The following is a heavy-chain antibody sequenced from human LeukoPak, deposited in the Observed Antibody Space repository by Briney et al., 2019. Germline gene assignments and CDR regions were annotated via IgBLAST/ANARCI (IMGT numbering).Heavy chain of an antibody. Sequence: ASVKVSCKASGYTFTGYSMHWVRQAPGQGLEWMGWISPNTGGTNYAQKFQDWVTMTRDTSISTAYMELNSLRSDDTAVYYCARPCPSSTSSCYDYWGQGTLVTVSS. CDR1: GYTFTGYS. J-gene: IGHJ4*02. D-gene: IGHD2-2*01. CDR2: ISPNTGGT. CDR3: ARPCPSSTSSCYDY. V-gene: IGHV1-2*04.